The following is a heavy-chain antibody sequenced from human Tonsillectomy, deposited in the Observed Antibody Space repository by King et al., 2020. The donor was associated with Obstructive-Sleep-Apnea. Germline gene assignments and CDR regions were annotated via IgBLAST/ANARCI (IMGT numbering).Heavy chain of an antibody. V-gene: IGHV4-34*01. D-gene: IGHD4-17*01. Sequence: HVQLQQWGAGLLKPSETLSLTCAVYGGSFSGYYWSWIRQPPGKGLEWIGEINHSGSTNYNPSLKSRVTISVDTSKNQFSLKLSSVTAADMAVYYCARAAYGDYYYGMDVWGQGTTVTVSS. J-gene: IGHJ6*02. CDR3: ARAAYGDYYYGMDV. CDR2: INHSGST. CDR1: GGSFSGYY.